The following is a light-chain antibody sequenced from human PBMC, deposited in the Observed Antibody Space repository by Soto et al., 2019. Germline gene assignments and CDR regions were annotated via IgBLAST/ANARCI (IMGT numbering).Light chain of an antibody. Sequence: EIVLTQSPGTLSSSPGEGVTLSCRASETIRSNYLAWYQKKPGQAPRRLIFGASTRATGIPDKFSGSGSGTDFTLTISSLEPEDFAEYYCQQYCSSPPDTFGPGT. J-gene: IGKJ3*01. CDR2: GAS. CDR3: QQYCSSPPDT. V-gene: IGKV3-20*01. CDR1: ETIRSNY.